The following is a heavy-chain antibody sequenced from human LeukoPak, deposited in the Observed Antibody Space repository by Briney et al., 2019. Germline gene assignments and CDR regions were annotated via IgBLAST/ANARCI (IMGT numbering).Heavy chain of an antibody. V-gene: IGHV4-59*01. CDR3: AGALGGYTYYFDY. CDR2: IYYSGTT. CDR1: GGSISSYY. J-gene: IGHJ4*02. Sequence: SETLSLTCTVSGGSISSYYWSWIRQPPGKGLEWIGYIYYSGTTNYNPSLKSRVTVSVDTSKNQSSLKLSSVTAADTAVYYCAGALGGYTYYFDYWGQGTLVTVSS. D-gene: IGHD3-22*01.